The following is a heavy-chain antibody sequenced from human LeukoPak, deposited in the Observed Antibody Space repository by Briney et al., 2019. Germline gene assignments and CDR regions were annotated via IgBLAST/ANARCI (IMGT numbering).Heavy chain of an antibody. CDR2: IYSGGST. CDR1: GFTVSSNY. CDR3: ARVKSTGTYYYYYYYMDV. J-gene: IGHJ6*03. Sequence: GGSLRLSCAASGFTVSSNYMSWVRQAPGKGLEWVSVIYSGGSTYYADSVKGRFTISRDNSKNTLYLQMNSLRAEDTAVYYCARVKSTGTYYYYYYYMDVWGKGTTVTVSS. D-gene: IGHD1-7*01. V-gene: IGHV3-66*02.